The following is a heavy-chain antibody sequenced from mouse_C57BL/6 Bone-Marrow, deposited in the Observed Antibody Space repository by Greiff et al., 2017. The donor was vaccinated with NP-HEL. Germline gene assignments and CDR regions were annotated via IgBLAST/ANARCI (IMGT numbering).Heavy chain of an antibody. J-gene: IGHJ2*01. D-gene: IGHD1-1*01. CDR3: TTGKFYYYCSGDY. Sequence: VHVKQSGAELVRPGASVKLSCTASGFNITDDYMHWVKQRPEQGLEWIGWIDPENGDTEYTSKFKGKATITADKSSNTAYLQLSSLTSEDTAVYYGTTGKFYYYCSGDYWGQGTTLPVSS. CDR2: IDPENGDT. V-gene: IGHV14-4*01. CDR1: GFNITDDY.